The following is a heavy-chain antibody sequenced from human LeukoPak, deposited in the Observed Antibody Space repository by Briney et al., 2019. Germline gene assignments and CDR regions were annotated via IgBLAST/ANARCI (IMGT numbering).Heavy chain of an antibody. CDR3: ARDLGDSGMRSDTLHI. Sequence: GASVKVSCKASGYIFTDYFIHWVRQAPGQGLEWMGIIHPSGGSTSYSQKFQGRVTMTRDTSTSTVYMQLNNLRSEDTAVYYCARDLGDSGMRSDTLHIWGQGTTVTVSS. J-gene: IGHJ3*02. CDR1: GYIFTDYF. D-gene: IGHD3-16*01. CDR2: IHPSGGST. V-gene: IGHV1-46*01.